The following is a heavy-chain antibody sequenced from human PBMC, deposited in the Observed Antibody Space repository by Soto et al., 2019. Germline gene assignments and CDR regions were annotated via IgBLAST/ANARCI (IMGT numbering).Heavy chain of an antibody. CDR2: IKSRTDGGTT. V-gene: IGHV3-15*07. Sequence: EVQLVESGGGLVKPGGSLRLSCAASGFTFSDAWMMWVRQAPGKGLEWVGRIKSRTDGGTTDYAPAVEGRFTISREDTRDTLYLQMNSLKTEDSALYYCLRGRLSGEYNDYWGQGTLVTVSS. CDR3: LRGRLSGEYNDY. D-gene: IGHD6-6*01. J-gene: IGHJ4*02. CDR1: GFTFSDAW.